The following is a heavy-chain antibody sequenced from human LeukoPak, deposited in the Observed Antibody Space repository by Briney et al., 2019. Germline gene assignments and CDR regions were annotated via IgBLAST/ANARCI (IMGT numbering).Heavy chain of an antibody. J-gene: IGHJ4*02. Sequence: SVKVSCKASGGTFSSYAISWVRQAPGQGLVWMGGIIPIFGTANYAQKFQGRVTITADESTSTAYMELSSLRSEDTAVYYCARDLGRYCSSTSCRYYYFDYWGQGTLVTVSS. CDR2: IIPIFGTA. D-gene: IGHD2-2*01. V-gene: IGHV1-69*13. CDR1: GGTFSSYA. CDR3: ARDLGRYCSSTSCRYYYFDY.